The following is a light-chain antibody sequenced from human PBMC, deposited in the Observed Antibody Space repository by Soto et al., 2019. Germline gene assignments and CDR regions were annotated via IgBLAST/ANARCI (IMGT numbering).Light chain of an antibody. CDR2: EVS. J-gene: IGLJ3*02. CDR3: TSYVGSDIWV. Sequence: QSALTQPPSASGSPGQSVTISCTGTSSDVGAYKYVSWYQQYPGKAPKLMIYEVSKRPSGVPDRFSGYKSGNTASLPVSGLQAEDEADYYCTSYVGSDIWVFGGGTKVTVL. V-gene: IGLV2-8*01. CDR1: SSDVGAYKY.